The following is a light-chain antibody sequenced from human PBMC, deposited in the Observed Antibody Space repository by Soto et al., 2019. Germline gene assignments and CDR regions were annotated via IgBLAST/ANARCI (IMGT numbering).Light chain of an antibody. Sequence: EIVLTQSPGPLSLSPGERATLSCRASQSVSSSYLAWYQQKPGQAPRLLIYGASSRATGIPDSFSGSGSGRDFTLTISRLEPEDFAGYYCQQYGSSPMAVGQGTEVDIK. J-gene: IGKJ1*01. CDR1: QSVSSSY. CDR2: GAS. V-gene: IGKV3-20*01. CDR3: QQYGSSPMA.